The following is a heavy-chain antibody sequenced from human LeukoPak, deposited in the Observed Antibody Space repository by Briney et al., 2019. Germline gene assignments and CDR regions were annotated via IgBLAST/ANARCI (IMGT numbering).Heavy chain of an antibody. CDR1: GFTFSSYA. D-gene: IGHD3-10*01. J-gene: IGHJ3*02. CDR2: ISGSGGST. V-gene: IGHV3-23*01. CDR3: AKRWFGESAFDI. Sequence: GGSLRLSCAASGFTFSSYAMSWVRQAPGEGLEWVSAISGSGGSTYYADSVKGRFTISRDNSKNTLYLQMNSLRAEDTAVYYCAKRWFGESAFDIWGQGTMVTVSS.